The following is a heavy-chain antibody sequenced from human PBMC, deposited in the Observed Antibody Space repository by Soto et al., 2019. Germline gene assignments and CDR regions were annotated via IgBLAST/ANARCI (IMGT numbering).Heavy chain of an antibody. V-gene: IGHV4-39*02. J-gene: IGHJ5*02. Sequence: PSETLSLTCTVSGGSIISGTYYWCWIREPPGKGLEWIGSLYYTGRTYYSPSLKSRVTISVDTSKNHFSLNLTSVTAADTAVYYCARRLARGVIGWFDPWGQGTLVTVSS. CDR2: LYYTGRT. CDR3: ARRLARGVIGWFDP. D-gene: IGHD3-10*01. CDR1: GGSIISGTYY.